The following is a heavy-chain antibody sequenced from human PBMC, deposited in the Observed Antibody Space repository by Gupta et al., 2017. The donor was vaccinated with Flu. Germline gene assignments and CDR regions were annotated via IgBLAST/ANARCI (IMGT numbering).Heavy chain of an antibody. V-gene: IGHV3-33*01. CDR2: IWYDASDK. J-gene: IGHJ6*02. Sequence: RLVESGGGVVEPGRSLRLSCAASGFTFSGCAMHWARQAPGKGLEWLAIIWYDASDKYYADSVKGRFTISRDNSRNTLHMQMNSLRAEDTAVYYCARSRYDFWSGYVGSEYGMDVWGQGTTVTVSS. CDR1: GFTFSGCA. CDR3: ARSRYDFWSGYVGSEYGMDV. D-gene: IGHD3-3*01.